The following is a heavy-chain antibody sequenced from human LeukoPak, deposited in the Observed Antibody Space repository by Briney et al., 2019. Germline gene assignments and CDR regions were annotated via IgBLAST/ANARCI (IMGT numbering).Heavy chain of an antibody. Sequence: PSETLSLTCAVYGGSFSGYYWSWIRQPPGKGLEWIGEINHSGSTNYNPSLKSRVTISVDTSKNQFSLKLSSVTAADTAVYYCARGVRLLQGYFDHWGQGTLVTVSS. CDR1: GGSFSGYY. V-gene: IGHV4-34*01. J-gene: IGHJ4*02. CDR3: ARGVRLLQGYFDH. D-gene: IGHD2-15*01. CDR2: INHSGST.